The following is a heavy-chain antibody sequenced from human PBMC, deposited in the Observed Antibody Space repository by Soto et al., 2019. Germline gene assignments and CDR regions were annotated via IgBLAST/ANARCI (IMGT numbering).Heavy chain of an antibody. V-gene: IGHV3-66*01. CDR2: LYSGGST. CDR3: ARDAGQGSGNFDY. CDR1: GFTVSSNF. Sequence: EVQLVESGGGFVQPGGSLRLSCAASGFTVSSNFMSWVRQAPGEGLEWVSILYSGGSTYYADSVKGRFTISRDNSKNTLYLQMNSLRAEDTAVYYCARDAGQGSGNFDYWGQRTLVTVSS. D-gene: IGHD3-10*01. J-gene: IGHJ4*02.